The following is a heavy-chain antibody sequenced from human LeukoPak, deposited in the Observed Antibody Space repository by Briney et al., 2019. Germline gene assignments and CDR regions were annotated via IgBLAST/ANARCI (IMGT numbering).Heavy chain of an antibody. Sequence: GASVKVSCKASGYTFTSYDINWVRQATGQGLEWMGWMNPNSGNTGYAQKFQGRVTMTRNTSISTAYMELSSLRSEDTAVYYCARGGVRYFDWLLRSNYYYYMDVWGKGTTVTISS. CDR1: GYTFTSYD. CDR2: MNPNSGNT. J-gene: IGHJ6*03. D-gene: IGHD3-9*01. V-gene: IGHV1-8*01. CDR3: ARGGVRYFDWLLRSNYYYYMDV.